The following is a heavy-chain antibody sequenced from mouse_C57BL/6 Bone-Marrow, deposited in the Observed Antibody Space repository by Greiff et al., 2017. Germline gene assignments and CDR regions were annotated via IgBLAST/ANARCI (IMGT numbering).Heavy chain of an antibody. CDR3: TKYGYEYWYFDV. J-gene: IGHJ1*03. D-gene: IGHD2-2*01. V-gene: IGHV14-1*01. CDR2: IDPEDGDT. Sequence: VQLQQSGAELVRPGASVKLSCTASGFNIKDYYMHWVKQRPEQGLEWIGRIDPEDGDTEYAPKFQGKATMTADTSSNTAYLQLSSLTSEDTAVYYCTKYGYEYWYFDVWGTGTTVTVSS. CDR1: GFNIKDYY.